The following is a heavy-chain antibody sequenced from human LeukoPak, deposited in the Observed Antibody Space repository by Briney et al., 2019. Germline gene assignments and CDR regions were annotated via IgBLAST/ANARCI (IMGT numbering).Heavy chain of an antibody. CDR2: ISNSGTTI. CDR3: AGRTYGSGSYLFHY. D-gene: IGHD3-10*01. V-gene: IGHV3-11*01. Sequence: PGGSLRLSCAASGLTFSDYYMNWIRQAPGKGLEWVSYISNSGTTIYYADSVKGRFTISRDNAKNSLYLQMNSLRAEDTAVYYCAGRTYGSGSYLFHYWGQGTLVTVSS. J-gene: IGHJ4*02. CDR1: GLTFSDYY.